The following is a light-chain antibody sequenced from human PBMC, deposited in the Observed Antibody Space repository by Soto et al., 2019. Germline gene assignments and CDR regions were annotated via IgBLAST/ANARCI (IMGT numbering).Light chain of an antibody. J-gene: IGKJ2*01. V-gene: IGKV3-20*01. Sequence: EIVLTQSPGTLSLSPGERATLSCRASQSVSSNYLAWYQQKPGQAPRLLIYGASSRATGIPDRFTGSGSGTDFTLTISRLEPEDFAVYYCQQYCSSPHTFGQGTKLEI. CDR2: GAS. CDR1: QSVSSNY. CDR3: QQYCSSPHT.